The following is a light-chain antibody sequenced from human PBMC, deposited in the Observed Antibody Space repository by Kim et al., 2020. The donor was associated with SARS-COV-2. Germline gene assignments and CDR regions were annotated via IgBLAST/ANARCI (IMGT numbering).Light chain of an antibody. CDR3: QQYGTSFT. V-gene: IGKV3-20*01. Sequence: SPGQRATPYCRASQSVNGKYFAWYQEKPGQAPRLLIYGASTRATDIPDRFSGSGSGTDFTLTISRLEPEDFAVYYCQQYGTSFTFGPGTKVDIK. CDR2: GAS. CDR1: QSVNGKY. J-gene: IGKJ3*01.